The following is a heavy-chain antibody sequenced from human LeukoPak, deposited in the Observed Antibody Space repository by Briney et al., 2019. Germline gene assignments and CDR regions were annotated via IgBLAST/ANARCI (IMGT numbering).Heavy chain of an antibody. V-gene: IGHV4-34*01. D-gene: IGHD3-10*01. Sequence: PSETLSLTCAVYGGSLSGYYWSWIRQPPGKGLEWIGEINHSGSTNYNPSLKSRVTISVDTSKNQFSLKLSSVTAADTAVYYCAGRPRRIIIVIIVDDAFDIWGQGTMVTVSS. CDR3: AGRPRRIIIVIIVDDAFDI. J-gene: IGHJ3*02. CDR1: GGSLSGYY. CDR2: INHSGST.